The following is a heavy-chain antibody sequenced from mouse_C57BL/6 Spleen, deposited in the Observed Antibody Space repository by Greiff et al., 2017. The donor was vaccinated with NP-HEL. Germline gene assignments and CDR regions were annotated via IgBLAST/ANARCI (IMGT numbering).Heavy chain of an antibody. CDR1: GYTFTSYW. V-gene: IGHV1-64*01. D-gene: IGHD2-4*01. CDR2: IHPTSGST. CDR3: ARHSYYDYDGYIGV. Sequence: QVQLQQPGAELVKPGASVKLSCKASGYTFTSYWMHWVKQRPGQGLEWIGMIHPTSGSTNYNEKFKSKATLTVDKSSSTAYMQLSSLTSEDSAVYCCARHSYYDYDGYIGVWGTGTTVTGSS. J-gene: IGHJ1*03.